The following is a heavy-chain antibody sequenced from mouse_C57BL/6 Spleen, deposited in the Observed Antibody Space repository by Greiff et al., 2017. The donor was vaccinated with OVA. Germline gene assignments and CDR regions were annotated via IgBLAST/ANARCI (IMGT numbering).Heavy chain of an antibody. V-gene: IGHV1-81*01. CDR1: GYTFTSYG. D-gene: IGHD2-4*01. J-gene: IGHJ4*01. Sequence: QVQLQQSGAELARPGASVKLSCKASGYTFTSYGISWVKQRTGQGLEWIGEIYPRSGHTYYNEKVKGKATLTGDKSYSTAYMELRSLTSEDSAVYLCAGCQIDYDYDGGGYYAMDYWGQGTSVTVSS. CDR3: AGCQIDYDYDGGGYYAMDY. CDR2: IYPRSGHT.